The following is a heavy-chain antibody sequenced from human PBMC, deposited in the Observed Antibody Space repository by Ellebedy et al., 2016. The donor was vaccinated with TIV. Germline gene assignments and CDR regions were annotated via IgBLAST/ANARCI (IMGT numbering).Heavy chain of an antibody. Sequence: ASVKVSXXVSGYTLTELSMHWVRQAPGKGLEWMGGFDPEDGETIYAQKFQGRVTMTEDTSTDTAYMELSSLRSEDTAVYYCATGPYPPYDFWSASQSYYYYGMDVWGQGTTVTVSS. J-gene: IGHJ6*02. CDR1: GYTLTELS. V-gene: IGHV1-24*01. CDR3: ATGPYPPYDFWSASQSYYYYGMDV. CDR2: FDPEDGET. D-gene: IGHD3-3*01.